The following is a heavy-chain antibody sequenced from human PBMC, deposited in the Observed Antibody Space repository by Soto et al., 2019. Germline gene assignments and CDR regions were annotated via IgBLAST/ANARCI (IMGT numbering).Heavy chain of an antibody. Sequence: PGGSLRLSCAASGFTFSSYGMHWVRQAPGKGLEWVAVIWYDGSNKYYADSVKGRFTISRDNSKNTLYLQMNSLRAEDTAVYYCARVRIAAAGTNYYYYGMDVWGQGTTVTVSS. J-gene: IGHJ6*02. CDR3: ARVRIAAAGTNYYYYGMDV. CDR1: GFTFSSYG. CDR2: IWYDGSNK. V-gene: IGHV3-33*01. D-gene: IGHD6-13*01.